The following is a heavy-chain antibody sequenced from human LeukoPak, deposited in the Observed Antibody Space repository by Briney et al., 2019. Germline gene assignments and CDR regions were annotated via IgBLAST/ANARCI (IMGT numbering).Heavy chain of an antibody. J-gene: IGHJ4*02. CDR1: GGTFISSA. Sequence: ASVTVSFKASGGTFISSAIRWVRRAPGQGLEWMGGVTPILGTTNYARKFQDRVSITTDESTSTAYMELRSLRYVDTAVYYCARDDASATMGFDSWGQGTLVTVSS. CDR3: ARDDASATMGFDS. CDR2: VTPILGTT. V-gene: IGHV1-69*05. D-gene: IGHD1-26*01.